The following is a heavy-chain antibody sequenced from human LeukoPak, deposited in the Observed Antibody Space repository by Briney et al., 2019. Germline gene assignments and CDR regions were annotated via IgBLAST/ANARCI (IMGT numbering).Heavy chain of an antibody. V-gene: IGHV3-53*01. CDR2: IYTGGST. CDR1: GFTVSSNY. J-gene: IGHJ4*02. Sequence: GGSLRLSCAASGFTVSSNYMSWVRQAPGKGLEWVSVIYTGGSTYYADSVKGRFTISRDNSKNTLYLQMNSLRAEDTAVYYCAKDLDVVVVAATFDYWGQGTLVTVSS. D-gene: IGHD2-15*01. CDR3: AKDLDVVVVAATFDY.